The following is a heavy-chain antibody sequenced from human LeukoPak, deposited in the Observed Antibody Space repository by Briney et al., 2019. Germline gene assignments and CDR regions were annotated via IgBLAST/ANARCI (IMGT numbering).Heavy chain of an antibody. J-gene: IGHJ6*03. D-gene: IGHD3-10*01. V-gene: IGHV3-11*04. CDR2: ISSSGSTI. CDR3: ARVYYGPGEYYYYYYMDV. Sequence: GGSLRLSCAASGFTFSDYYMSWIRQAPGKGLEWVSYISSSGSTIFYADSVKGRFTISRDNAKSSLHLQMNSLRAEDTAVYYCARVYYGPGEYYYYYYMDVWGKGTTVTISS. CDR1: GFTFSDYY.